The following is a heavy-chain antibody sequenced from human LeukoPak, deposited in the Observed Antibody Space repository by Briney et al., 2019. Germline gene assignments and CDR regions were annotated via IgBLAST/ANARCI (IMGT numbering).Heavy chain of an antibody. Sequence: ASVKVSCKASEGTFSNNAINWVRQAPGQGLQWMRRIIPLLGITHYAQNFRGRITITADKSSSTAYMELNSLRSEDSAIYYCARETDWHSFYFDSWGQGTLVTASS. J-gene: IGHJ4*02. CDR1: EGTFSNNA. CDR2: IIPLLGIT. D-gene: IGHD3/OR15-3a*01. V-gene: IGHV1-69*04. CDR3: ARETDWHSFYFDS.